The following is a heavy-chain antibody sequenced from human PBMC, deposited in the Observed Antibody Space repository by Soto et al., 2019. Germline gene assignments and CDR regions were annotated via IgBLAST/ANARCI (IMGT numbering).Heavy chain of an antibody. CDR1: GFSFSSHS. CDR2: ISSSGSTI. Sequence: GGSLILSCAASGFSFSSHSMKWVRQAPGKGLAWVSYISSSGSTIYYADSVKGRFTVSRDNAQNSLFLLMNSSVTAADTAVYYCARSIDPWRQGTLVTVSS. J-gene: IGHJ5*02. V-gene: IGHV3-48*04. CDR3: ARSIDP.